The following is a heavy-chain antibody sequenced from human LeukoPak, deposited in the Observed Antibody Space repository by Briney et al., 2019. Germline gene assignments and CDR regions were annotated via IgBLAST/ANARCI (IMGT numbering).Heavy chain of an antibody. V-gene: IGHV1-2*02. J-gene: IGHJ4*02. CDR2: INPNSGGT. CDR1: GYTFTAYY. Sequence: ASVKVSCKASGYTFTAYYIHWVRQAPGQGLEWMGWINPNSGGTYYVQKFQGRITMTRDTSIGTTYMELSRLGSDDTAFYYCARDNSLTEFDYWGQGTLVTVSS. CDR3: ARDNSLTEFDY.